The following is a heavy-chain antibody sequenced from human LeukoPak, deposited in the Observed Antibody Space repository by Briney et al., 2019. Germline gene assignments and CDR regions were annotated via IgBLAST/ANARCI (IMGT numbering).Heavy chain of an antibody. J-gene: IGHJ4*02. CDR1: GTTFDSHY. Sequence: GGSLRLSCAASGTTFDSHYMTWVRQTPEKGLVWVANINQDGSEKNYVDSVKGRFTISRDNAKKSLYLQMNSLRAEDTAVYYCASAAGWESAYWGQGTLVTVSS. V-gene: IGHV3-7*01. CDR3: ASAAGWESAY. D-gene: IGHD1-26*01. CDR2: INQDGSEK.